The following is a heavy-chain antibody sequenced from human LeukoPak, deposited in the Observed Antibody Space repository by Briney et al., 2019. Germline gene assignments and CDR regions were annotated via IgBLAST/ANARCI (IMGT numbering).Heavy chain of an antibody. V-gene: IGHV3-48*03. Sequence: GGSLRLSCAASGFTFSSYEMNWVRQAPGKGLEWVSYISSSGSTIYYADSVKGRFTISRDNAKNSLYLQMKSLRADDTAVYYCARGPVTTFGYWGQGTLVTVSS. CDR1: GFTFSSYE. CDR2: ISSSGSTI. CDR3: ARGPVTTFGY. D-gene: IGHD4-17*01. J-gene: IGHJ4*02.